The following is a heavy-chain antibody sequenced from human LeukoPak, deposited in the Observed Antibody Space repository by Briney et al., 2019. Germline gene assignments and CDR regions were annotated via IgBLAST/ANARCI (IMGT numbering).Heavy chain of an antibody. CDR1: GGSINNGGYY. Sequence: SQTLSLTCTVSGGSINNGGYYWSWIRQHPWKGLEWIGYIYYSGNTYYNPSLKSRVTISVDTSKNQFSLNLSSVTAADTAVYYCAGATGYCSSTICPLPLDGFNVWGQGTMVTVSS. D-gene: IGHD2-2*01. V-gene: IGHV4-31*03. CDR2: IYYSGNT. CDR3: AGATGYCSSTICPLPLDGFNV. J-gene: IGHJ3*01.